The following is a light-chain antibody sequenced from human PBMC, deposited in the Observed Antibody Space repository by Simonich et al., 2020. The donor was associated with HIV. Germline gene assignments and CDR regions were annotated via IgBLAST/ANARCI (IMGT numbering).Light chain of an antibody. J-gene: IGKJ4*01. Sequence: EIVLTQSPATLSLSPGERATLSCRASQSVSSYLALFQQKPGQAPRLLIYDASNRATGIPARFSGSGSGTDFTLTIISLEPEDFAVYYCQQRSNWPSTFGGGTKVEIK. CDR1: QSVSSY. V-gene: IGKV3-11*01. CDR2: DAS. CDR3: QQRSNWPST.